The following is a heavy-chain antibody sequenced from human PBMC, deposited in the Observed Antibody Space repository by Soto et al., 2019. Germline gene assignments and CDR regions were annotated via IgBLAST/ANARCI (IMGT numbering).Heavy chain of an antibody. CDR2: IYYSGST. CDR3: AREVRGVINYFDY. CDR1: GGSVSSGSYY. Sequence: TSETLSLTCTVSGGSVSSGSYYWSWIRQPPGKGLEWIGYIYYSGSTNYNPSLKSRVTISVDTSKNQFSLKLSSVTAADTAVYYCAREVRGVINYFDYWGQGTLVTVSS. J-gene: IGHJ4*02. D-gene: IGHD3-10*01. V-gene: IGHV4-61*01.